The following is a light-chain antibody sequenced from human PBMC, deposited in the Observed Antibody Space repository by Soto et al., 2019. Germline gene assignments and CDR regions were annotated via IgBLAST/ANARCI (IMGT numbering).Light chain of an antibody. CDR1: SGDVGGYDY. V-gene: IGLV2-14*01. CDR2: EVT. CDR3: SSHTSSSTRV. Sequence: QSALTQPASVSESHGQSIATSCTGTSGDVGGYDYVSWYQQHPDKAPKLMIYEVTKRPSWVSNRFSGSKSGNTASLTISGLQPEDEADYYCSSHTSSSTRVFGSGTKLTVL. J-gene: IGLJ1*01.